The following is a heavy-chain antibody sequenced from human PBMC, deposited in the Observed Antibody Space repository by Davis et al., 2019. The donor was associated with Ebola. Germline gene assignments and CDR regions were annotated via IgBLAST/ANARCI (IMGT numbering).Heavy chain of an antibody. J-gene: IGHJ4*02. Sequence: SVKVSCKASGYTFTYRYLHWVRQAPGQALEWMGWITPFNGNTNYAQKFQDRVTITRDRSMSTAYMELSSLRSEDTAVYYCARDSEAYGDYVTYFDYWGQGTLVTVSS. CDR3: ARDSEAYGDYVTYFDY. CDR1: GYTFTYRY. V-gene: IGHV1-45*02. D-gene: IGHD4-17*01. CDR2: ITPFNGNT.